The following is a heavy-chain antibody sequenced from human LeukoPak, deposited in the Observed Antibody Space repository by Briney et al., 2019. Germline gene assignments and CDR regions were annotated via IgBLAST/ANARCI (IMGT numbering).Heavy chain of an antibody. D-gene: IGHD6-19*01. CDR1: GFTFSSYT. V-gene: IGHV3-21*01. CDR2: ISSSSSYI. CDR3: ARGRVGQWLVDAFDI. Sequence: GGSLRLSCAVSGFTFSSYTINWVRQAPGKGLEWVSSISSSSSYIYYADSVKGRFTISRDNAKNSLSLQMNSLRAEDTAVYYCARGRVGQWLVDAFDIWGQGTMVTVSS. J-gene: IGHJ3*02.